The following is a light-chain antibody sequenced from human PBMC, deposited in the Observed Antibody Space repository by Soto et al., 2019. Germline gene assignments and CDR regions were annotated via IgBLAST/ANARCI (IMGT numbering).Light chain of an antibody. CDR1: QDIGTY. Sequence: AIRMTQPPSSFSASTGDRVSITCRATQDIGTYLAWYQQIPGKAPKLLIYDASTLQSGVPSRFSGSGSGTDFTLTISSLQSEDFAVYYCQQYNNWPPITFGQGTRLEIK. V-gene: IGKV1-8*01. CDR3: QQYNNWPPIT. CDR2: DAS. J-gene: IGKJ5*01.